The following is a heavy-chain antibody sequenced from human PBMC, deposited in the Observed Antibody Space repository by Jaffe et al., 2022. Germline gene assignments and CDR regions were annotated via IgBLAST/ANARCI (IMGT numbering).Heavy chain of an antibody. Sequence: QITLKESGPTLVKPTQTLTLTCTFSGFSLSTSGVGVGWIRQPPGKALEWLALIYWDDDKRYSPSLKSRLTITKDTSKNQVVLTMTNMDPVDTATYYCALMTCGGSCYSPWGYWGQGTLVTVSS. V-gene: IGHV2-5*02. CDR2: IYWDDDK. J-gene: IGHJ4*02. CDR3: ALMTCGGSCYSPWGY. D-gene: IGHD2-15*01. CDR1: GFSLSTSGVG.